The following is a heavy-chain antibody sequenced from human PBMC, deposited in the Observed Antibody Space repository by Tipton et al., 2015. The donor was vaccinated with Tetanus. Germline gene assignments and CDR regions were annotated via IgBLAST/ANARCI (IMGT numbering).Heavy chain of an antibody. J-gene: IGHJ3*02. CDR3: ARWTASGKGAFDI. CDR2: IDYFGTT. D-gene: IGHD3/OR15-3a*01. Sequence: TLSLTCTVSGGSISTYHWNWIRQFPGKGLEWIGYIDYFGTTYYNPSLKSRVTISEDTSKNQFSLKLSSVIAADTAMYYCARWTASGKGAFDIWGQGTMVTVSS. CDR1: GGSISTYH. V-gene: IGHV4-59*08.